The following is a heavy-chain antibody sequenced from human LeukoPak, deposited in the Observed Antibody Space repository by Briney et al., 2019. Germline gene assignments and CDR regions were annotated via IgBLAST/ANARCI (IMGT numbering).Heavy chain of an antibody. CDR3: ARHRSGGSQDDAFDI. D-gene: IGHD2-15*01. V-gene: IGHV3-7*01. CDR2: IKQDGSEK. CDR1: GFTFSSFW. Sequence: PGGSLRLSCAASGFTFSSFWMTWVRQAPGKGLEWVANIKQDGSEKYYVDSVKGRFTISRDNAKKSLFLQMNSLRAEDTAVYYCARHRSGGSQDDAFDIWGQGTLVTVSS. J-gene: IGHJ3*02.